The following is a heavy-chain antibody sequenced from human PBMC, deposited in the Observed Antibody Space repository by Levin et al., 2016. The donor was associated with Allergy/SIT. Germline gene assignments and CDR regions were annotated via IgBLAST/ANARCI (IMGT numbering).Heavy chain of an antibody. CDR3: ARAPHHGLGSYEY. V-gene: IGHV3-30*03. Sequence: GESLKISCAVSGFTFISYGMHWVRQAPGKGLEWVALITYDGNDQYYADSVKGRFTISRDNSKNTLFLQMNSLRAEDTAVYYCARAPHHGLGSYEYWGQGTLVTVSS. CDR2: ITYDGNDQ. D-gene: IGHD3-10*01. CDR1: GFTFISYG. J-gene: IGHJ4*02.